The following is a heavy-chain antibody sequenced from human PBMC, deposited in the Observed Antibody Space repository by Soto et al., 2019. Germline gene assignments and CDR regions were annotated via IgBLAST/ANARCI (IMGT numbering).Heavy chain of an antibody. CDR1: RFTASSNY. CDR2: IYSGGSK. Sequence: GGSLRLSCAASRFTASSNYMTWVRQAPGKGLEWVSVIYSGGSKYYADSVKGRFTISRDNSKNTLYLQMNSLRVEDTAMYYCAITTYGSGSYSDYWGQGTPVTVSS. V-gene: IGHV3-66*01. CDR3: AITTYGSGSYSDY. D-gene: IGHD3-10*01. J-gene: IGHJ4*02.